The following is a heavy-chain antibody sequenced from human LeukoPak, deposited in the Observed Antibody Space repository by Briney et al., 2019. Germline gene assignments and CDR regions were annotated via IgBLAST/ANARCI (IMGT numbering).Heavy chain of an antibody. D-gene: IGHD3-3*01. V-gene: IGHV1-2*06. CDR2: INPNSGGT. CDR1: GYTFTGYY. Sequence: GASVKVSCKASGYTFTGYYMHWVRQAPGQGLEWMGRINPNSGGTNYAQKFQGRVTMTRDTSISTAYMELSRLRSEDTAVYYCARSDFWSGRYYYYMDVWGKGTTVTVSS. J-gene: IGHJ6*03. CDR3: ARSDFWSGRYYYYMDV.